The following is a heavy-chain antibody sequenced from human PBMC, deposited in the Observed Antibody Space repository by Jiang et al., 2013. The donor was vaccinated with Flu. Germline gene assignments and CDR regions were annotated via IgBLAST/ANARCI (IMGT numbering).Heavy chain of an antibody. CDR1: GDSVSSDTVI. V-gene: IGHV6-1*01. J-gene: IGHJ4*02. Sequence: QTLSLTCVISGDSVSSDTVIWSWIRQSPSRGLEWLGRTYYRSNWYREYEESVKSRITINEDTSKNQFSLLLDSVTAEDTAVYYCARGNYDSSGTRFDYWGQGTLVTVSS. CDR3: ARGNYDSSGTRFDY. CDR2: TYYRSNWYR. D-gene: IGHD3-22*01.